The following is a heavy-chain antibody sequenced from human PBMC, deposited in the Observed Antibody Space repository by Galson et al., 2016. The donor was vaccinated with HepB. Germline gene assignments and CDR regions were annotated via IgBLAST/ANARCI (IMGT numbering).Heavy chain of an antibody. D-gene: IGHD6-13*01. Sequence: SVKVSCKASGYTFSSFGISWVRQAPGQGLEWMGWISAYNGNTDYAQKFQGRVTMTTETSTSTAYMEVRSLRSDDTAVYFCARAEAGSANWFDPWGQGTLVTVS. CDR2: ISAYNGNT. V-gene: IGHV1-18*01. J-gene: IGHJ5*02. CDR1: GYTFSSFG. CDR3: ARAEAGSANWFDP.